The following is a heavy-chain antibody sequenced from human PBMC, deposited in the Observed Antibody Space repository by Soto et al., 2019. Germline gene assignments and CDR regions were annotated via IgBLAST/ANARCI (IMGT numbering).Heavy chain of an antibody. CDR1: SGSISSSNW. J-gene: IGHJ4*02. CDR2: IYHSGST. D-gene: IGHD4-17*01. V-gene: IGHV4-4*02. CDR3: ARVGGDHGDYNYFDY. Sequence: SETLSLTCAVSSGSISSSNWWSWVRKPPGKGLEWIGEIYHSGSTNYNPSLKSRVTISVDKSKNQFSLKLSSLTAADPAFYYCARVGGDHGDYNYFDYWGQGTLVTASS.